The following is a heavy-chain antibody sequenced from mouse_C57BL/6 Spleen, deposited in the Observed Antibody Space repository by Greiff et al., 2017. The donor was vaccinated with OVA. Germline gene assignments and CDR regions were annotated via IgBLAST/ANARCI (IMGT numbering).Heavy chain of an antibody. Sequence: VQLKQSGPELVKPGASVKIPCKASGYTFTDYNMDWVKQSHGKSLEWIGDINPNNGGTIYNQKFKGKATLTVDKSSSTAYMQLRSLTSEDTTVYNCERTHNYGSRYRYIDYWGQGTTLTVSS. V-gene: IGHV1-18*01. CDR3: ERTHNYGSRYRYIDY. CDR2: INPNNGGT. CDR1: GYTFTDYN. D-gene: IGHD1-1*01. J-gene: IGHJ2*01.